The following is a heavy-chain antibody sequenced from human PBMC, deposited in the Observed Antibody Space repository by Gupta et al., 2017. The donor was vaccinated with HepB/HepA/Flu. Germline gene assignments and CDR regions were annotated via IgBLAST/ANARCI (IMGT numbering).Heavy chain of an antibody. CDR1: GGSFSGYY. Sequence: QVQLQQWGAGLLKPSETLSLTCAVYGGSFSGYYWSWIRQPPGKGLEWIGEINHSGSTNYNPSLKSRVTISVDTSKNQFSLKLSSVTAADTAVYYCARGRGYSYGPNPFLFYWGQGTLVTVSS. J-gene: IGHJ4*02. CDR2: INHSGST. V-gene: IGHV4-34*01. D-gene: IGHD5-18*01. CDR3: ARGRGYSYGPNPFLFY.